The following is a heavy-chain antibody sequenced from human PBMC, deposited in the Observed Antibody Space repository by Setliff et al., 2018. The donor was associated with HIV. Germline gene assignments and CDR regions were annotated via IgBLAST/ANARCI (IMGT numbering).Heavy chain of an antibody. V-gene: IGHV4-59*11. CDR2: IYSTGST. CDR1: GPSINIHY. CDR3: AKGAGFYGDYTFDH. Sequence: PSETLSLTCTVSGPSINIHYWSWIRQSPGKAFEWIGYIYSTGSTNYNPSLQSRVTFSMVASRNQFSLKVTSVTAADTAVYYCAKGAGFYGDYTFDHWGQGRQVTVSS. J-gene: IGHJ4*02. D-gene: IGHD4-17*01.